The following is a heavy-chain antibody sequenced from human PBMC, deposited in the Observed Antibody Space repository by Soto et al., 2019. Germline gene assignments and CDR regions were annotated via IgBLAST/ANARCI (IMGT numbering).Heavy chain of an antibody. CDR2: INPNSGGT. J-gene: IGHJ4*02. D-gene: IGHD4-17*01. CDR1: GYTFTGYY. CDR3: ARERVHLTTVTKSFDY. V-gene: IGHV1-2*02. Sequence: ASVKVSCKASGYTFTGYYMHWVRQAPGQGLEWMGWINPNSGGTNYAQEFQGRVTMTRDTSISTAYMELSRLRSDDTAVYYCARERVHLTTVTKSFDYWGQGTLVTVSS.